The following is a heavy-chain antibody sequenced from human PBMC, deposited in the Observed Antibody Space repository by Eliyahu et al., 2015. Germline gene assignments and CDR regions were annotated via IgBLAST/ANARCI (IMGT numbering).Heavy chain of an antibody. D-gene: IGHD3-3*01. CDR1: GFXFXHYE. Sequence: EVQMVESGGGLGQPGGSLXLSCXTSGFXFXHYEMNWVRQAPGKGLEWVSFISSSGDTEYYADSVKGRFTISRDNAKNSLSLQMSSLRVEDTAVYYCARLPTIFGVVGSPDFWGQGTLVTVSS. CDR2: ISSSGDTE. J-gene: IGHJ4*02. CDR3: ARLPTIFGVVGSPDF. V-gene: IGHV3-48*03.